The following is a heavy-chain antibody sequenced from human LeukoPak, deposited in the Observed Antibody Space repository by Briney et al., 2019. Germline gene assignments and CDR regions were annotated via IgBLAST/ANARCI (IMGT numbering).Heavy chain of an antibody. Sequence: SETLSLTCTVSGGSVSSGSYYWSWIRQPPGKGLEWIGYIYYSGSTNYNPSLKSRVTISVDTSKNQFSLKLSSVTAADTAVYYCASLAVAGTSASTPFDYWGQGTLVTVSS. CDR3: ASLAVAGTSASTPFDY. V-gene: IGHV4-61*01. J-gene: IGHJ4*02. CDR1: GGSVSSGSYY. D-gene: IGHD6-19*01. CDR2: IYYSGST.